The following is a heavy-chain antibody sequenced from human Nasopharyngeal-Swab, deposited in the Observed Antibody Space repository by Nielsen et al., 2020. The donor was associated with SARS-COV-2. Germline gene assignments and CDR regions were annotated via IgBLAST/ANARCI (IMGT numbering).Heavy chain of an antibody. V-gene: IGHV4-34*01. D-gene: IGHD4-17*01. CDR3: AGRPDYGDYTGGFDY. Sequence: WIRQPPGKGLEWIGNIHYRENTNYNPSLKSRVTISVDTSKNQFSLKLSSVTAADTAVYYCAGRPDYGDYTGGFDYWGQGTLVTVSS. J-gene: IGHJ4*02. CDR2: IHYRENT.